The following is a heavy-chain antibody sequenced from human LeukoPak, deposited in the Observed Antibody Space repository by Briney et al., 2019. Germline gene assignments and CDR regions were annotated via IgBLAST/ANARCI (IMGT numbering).Heavy chain of an antibody. J-gene: IGHJ4*02. CDR2: IRSKAYGGTT. CDR3: TRVEYSYGWSFDY. Sequence: GRSLRLSCTASGFTFGDYAMSWVRQAPGKGLEWVGFIRSKAYGGTTEYAASVKGRFTISRDDSKSIAYLQMNSLKTEDTAVYYCTRVEYSYGWSFDYWGQGTLVTVSS. V-gene: IGHV3-49*04. D-gene: IGHD5-18*01. CDR1: GFTFGDYA.